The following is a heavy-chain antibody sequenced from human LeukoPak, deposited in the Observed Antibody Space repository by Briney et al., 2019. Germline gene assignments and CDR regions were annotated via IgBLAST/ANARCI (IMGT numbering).Heavy chain of an antibody. Sequence: PGGSLRLSCAASGFTFSSYAMSWVRQAPGKGLEWVSAISGSGGSTYYADSVKGRSTISRDNSKNTLYLQMNSLRAEDTAVYYCAKGRGYSGYVVPYYFDYWGQGTLVTVSS. V-gene: IGHV3-23*01. D-gene: IGHD5-12*01. CDR3: AKGRGYSGYVVPYYFDY. J-gene: IGHJ4*02. CDR1: GFTFSSYA. CDR2: ISGSGGST.